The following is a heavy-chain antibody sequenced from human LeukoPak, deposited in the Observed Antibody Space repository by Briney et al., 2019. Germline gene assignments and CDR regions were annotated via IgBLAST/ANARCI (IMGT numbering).Heavy chain of an antibody. V-gene: IGHV4-34*01. J-gene: IGHJ4*02. D-gene: IGHD2-8*01. Sequence: SETLSLTCAVYGGSFSGYYWSWIRQPPGKGLEWIGEINHSGSTNYNPSLKSRVTISVDTSKNQFSLKLRSVTAADTAVYYCAGPAHGNGFDYWGQGSLVSVSS. CDR2: INHSGST. CDR1: GGSFSGYY. CDR3: AGPAHGNGFDY.